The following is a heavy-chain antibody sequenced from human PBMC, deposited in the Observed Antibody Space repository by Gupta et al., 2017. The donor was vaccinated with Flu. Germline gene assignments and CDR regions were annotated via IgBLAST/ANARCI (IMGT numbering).Heavy chain of an antibody. D-gene: IGHD2-2*01. V-gene: IGHV4-39*01. CDR2: IYYSGST. CDR1: GGSTSSSSHY. CDR3: ASLEGQLLIDY. J-gene: IGHJ4*02. Sequence: QLQLQESGPGLVKPSETLSLTCTVSGGSTSSSSHYWGWIRQPPGKGLEWIGTIYYSGSTYYHPSLKSRVTMSVDTSKNQFSLELTSVTAADTAVYFCASLEGQLLIDYWGQGTLVTVSP.